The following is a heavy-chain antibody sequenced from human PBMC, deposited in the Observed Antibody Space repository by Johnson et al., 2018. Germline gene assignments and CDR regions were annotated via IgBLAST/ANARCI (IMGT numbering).Heavy chain of an antibody. Sequence: VQLVESGGGVVQPGRSLRLSCAASGFTFSSYAMHWVRQAPGKGLEWVAVISYDGSNKYYVDSVKGRFTISRDNAKNSLYLQMNSLRAEDTAVYYCARGSGWYEGYYFDYWGQGTLVTVSS. CDR2: ISYDGSNK. CDR3: ARGSGWYEGYYFDY. J-gene: IGHJ4*02. V-gene: IGHV3-30-3*01. D-gene: IGHD6-19*01. CDR1: GFTFSSYA.